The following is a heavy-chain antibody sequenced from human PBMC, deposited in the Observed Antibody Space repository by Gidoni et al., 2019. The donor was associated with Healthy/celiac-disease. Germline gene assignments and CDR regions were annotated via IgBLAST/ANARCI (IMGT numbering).Heavy chain of an antibody. V-gene: IGHV3-64D*09. J-gene: IGHJ6*03. CDR3: VKGPRGYGGKGYYYYMDV. Sequence: EVQLVESGGGLVQPGGSLRLSCSASGFPFSRYAMHWVRQAPGKGLEYVSAISSNGGSTYYADSVKGRFTISRDNSKNTLYLQMSSLRAEDTAVYYCVKGPRGYGGKGYYYYMDVWGKGTTVTVSS. CDR1: GFPFSRYA. CDR2: ISSNGGST. D-gene: IGHD4-17*01.